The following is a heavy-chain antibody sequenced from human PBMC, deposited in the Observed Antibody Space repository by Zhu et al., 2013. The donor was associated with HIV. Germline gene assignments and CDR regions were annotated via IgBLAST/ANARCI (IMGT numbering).Heavy chain of an antibody. J-gene: IGHJ6*02. Sequence: QVQLVQSGAEVKKPGASVKVSCTTSGYTFSTRAISWVRQAPGQGLEWMGWSSAYSGDTNSAQNFQGRLTMTTDTSTSTAHMELSSLRSEDTAVYYCARERAGGSCYLPFCYGMDVWGQGTTVTVSS. CDR1: GYTFSTRA. V-gene: IGHV1-18*01. D-gene: IGHD2-15*01. CDR3: ARERAGGSCYLPFCYGMDV. CDR2: SSAYSGDT.